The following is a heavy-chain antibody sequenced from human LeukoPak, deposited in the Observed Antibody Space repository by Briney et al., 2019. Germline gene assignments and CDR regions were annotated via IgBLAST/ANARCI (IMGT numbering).Heavy chain of an antibody. CDR1: GGSISSYY. J-gene: IGHJ4*02. CDR2: IYTSGTT. V-gene: IGHV4-4*07. D-gene: IGHD4-17*01. Sequence: SETLPLTCTVCGGSISSYYWIWLRQPAGKGLGWIGRIYTSGTTNYNPSLKSRVTMSVDTSKNQFSLKLSSVTAADTAVYYCARAPYGDLRFDYWGQGTLVTVSS. CDR3: ARAPYGDLRFDY.